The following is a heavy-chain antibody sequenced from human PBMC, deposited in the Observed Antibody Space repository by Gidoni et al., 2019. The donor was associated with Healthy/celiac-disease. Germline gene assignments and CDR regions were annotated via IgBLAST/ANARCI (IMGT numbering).Heavy chain of an antibody. D-gene: IGHD2-15*01. CDR1: GFTFRRDA. CDR3: AKDRGRGYCSGGSCAFDY. CDR2: ISGSGGST. Sequence: EVQLLESGGGLVQPGGSLRLSCAASGFTFRRDAMSWVRQAPGKGLEWVSAISGSGGSTYYADSVKGRFTIARDNSKNTLYLQMNSLRAEDTAVYYCAKDRGRGYCSGGSCAFDYWGQGTLVTVSS. J-gene: IGHJ4*02. V-gene: IGHV3-23*01.